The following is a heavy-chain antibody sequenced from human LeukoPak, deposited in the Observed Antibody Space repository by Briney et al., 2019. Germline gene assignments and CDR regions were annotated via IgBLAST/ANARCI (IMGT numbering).Heavy chain of an antibody. D-gene: IGHD6-19*01. Sequence: PSETLSLTCTVSGGSISSYYWSWIRQPPGKGLEWIGSIYYSGSTYYNPSLKSRVTISVDTSKNQFSLKLSSVTAADTAVYYCAIQSSGWYFREQYYFDYWGQGTLVTVSS. CDR2: IYYSGST. V-gene: IGHV4-59*05. CDR3: AIQSSGWYFREQYYFDY. J-gene: IGHJ4*02. CDR1: GGSISSYY.